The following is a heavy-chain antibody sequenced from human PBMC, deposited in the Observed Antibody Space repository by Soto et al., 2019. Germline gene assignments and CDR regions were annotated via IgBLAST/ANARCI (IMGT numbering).Heavy chain of an antibody. Sequence: QVQLQQWGAGLLKPSETLSLTCAVYGRSLSGYYWSWIRQPPGKGPEWIGEISHRGGTNYNPSLKSRVTISVDTSKNQFSLKLSSVTAADTAVYYCAREWPGSRGYFDYWGQGTLVTVSS. CDR3: AREWPGSRGYFDY. J-gene: IGHJ4*02. D-gene: IGHD3-22*01. CDR1: GRSLSGYY. CDR2: ISHRGGT. V-gene: IGHV4-34*01.